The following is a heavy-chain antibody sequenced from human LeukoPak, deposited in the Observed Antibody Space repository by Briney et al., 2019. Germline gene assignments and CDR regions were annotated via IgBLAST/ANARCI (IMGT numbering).Heavy chain of an antibody. CDR2: IKQDGSER. CDR3: AREIPLDY. J-gene: IGHJ4*02. CDR1: GFTFTKYW. Sequence: PGGSLRLSCAASGFTFTKYWMTWVRQAPGKGLEWVANIKQDGSERNYVDTVKGRFIISRDNAKNLLYLQMNSLRAEDTAVYYCAREIPLDYWGQGTLVTVSS. V-gene: IGHV3-7*01.